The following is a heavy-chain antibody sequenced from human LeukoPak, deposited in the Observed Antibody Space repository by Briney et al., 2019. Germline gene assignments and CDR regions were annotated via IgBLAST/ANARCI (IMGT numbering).Heavy chain of an antibody. J-gene: IGHJ5*02. Sequence: SETLSLTCTVSGGSISSSSYYWGWIRQPPGKGLEWIGSIYYSGSTYYNPSLKSRVTISVDTSKNQFSLELSSVTAADTAVYYCARERSITIFGVVLNRFDPWGQGTLVTVSS. D-gene: IGHD3-3*01. CDR3: ARERSITIFGVVLNRFDP. CDR1: GGSISSSSYY. V-gene: IGHV4-39*07. CDR2: IYYSGST.